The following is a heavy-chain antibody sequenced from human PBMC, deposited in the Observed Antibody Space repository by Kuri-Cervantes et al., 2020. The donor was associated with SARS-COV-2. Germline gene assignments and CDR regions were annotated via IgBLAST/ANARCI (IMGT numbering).Heavy chain of an antibody. V-gene: IGHV1-18*01. CDR3: ARSHTLYGGNSSPLDY. J-gene: IGHJ4*02. Sequence: ASVKVSCKTSGYTFTTYGISWVRKAPGRGLEWMGSISPYNGNTNYAQIVQGRVTMTTDTSTNTAYMELRSLGAFDTAVYYCARSHTLYGGNSSPLDYWGQGTLVTVSS. CDR1: GYTFTTYG. CDR2: ISPYNGNT. D-gene: IGHD4-23*01.